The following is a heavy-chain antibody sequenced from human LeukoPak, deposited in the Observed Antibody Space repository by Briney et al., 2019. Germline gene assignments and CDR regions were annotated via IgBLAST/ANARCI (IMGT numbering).Heavy chain of an antibody. CDR1: GFPFSTYT. CDR2: IIGGDATI. CDR3: AKGASPFDY. V-gene: IGHV3-23*01. J-gene: IGHJ4*02. Sequence: GGSLRLSCAASGFPFSTYTVSWGRQAPGKGLQWVSSIIGGDATIYYADSVKGRFTISRDISKNTLYLQMNSLRAEDTAIYYCAKGASPFDYLGQGTLVTVSS.